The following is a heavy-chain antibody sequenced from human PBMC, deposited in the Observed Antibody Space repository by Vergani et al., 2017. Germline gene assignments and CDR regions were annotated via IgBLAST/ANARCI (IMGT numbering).Heavy chain of an antibody. CDR2: IKQDGSGK. CDR3: ARDRVCSSSSVGYYYYGMDV. Sequence: EVQLVESGGGLVQPGGSLRLSCAASGFTFSSYWMSWVRQAPGKGREWVANIKQDGSGKYYVDAGKGRFTISGDNAKDSLYLQMNSLRAEDTAGYYCARDRVCSSSSVGYYYYGMDVWGQGTTVTVSS. J-gene: IGHJ6*02. V-gene: IGHV3-7*03. CDR1: GFTFSSYW. D-gene: IGHD6-6*01.